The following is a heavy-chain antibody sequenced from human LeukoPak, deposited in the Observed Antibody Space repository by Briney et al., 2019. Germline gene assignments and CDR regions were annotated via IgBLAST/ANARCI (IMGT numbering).Heavy chain of an antibody. CDR1: GFTFSTYA. V-gene: IGHV3-23*01. CDR2: ISGSSSHT. D-gene: IGHD6-19*01. J-gene: IGHJ4*02. Sequence: GGSLRLSCAASGFTFSTYAMSWVRQTPGKGLEWVSGISGSSSHTEDADSVKGRFTISRDNSKNTLFLQMNNLRVEDTALYYCTKEYDKTNRSPQWGFDSWGQGTLVTVSS. CDR3: TKEYDKTNRSPQWGFDS.